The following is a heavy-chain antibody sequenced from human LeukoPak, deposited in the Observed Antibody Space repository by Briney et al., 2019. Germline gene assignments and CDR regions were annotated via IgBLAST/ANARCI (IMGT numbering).Heavy chain of an antibody. D-gene: IGHD2-2*01. CDR2: ISVGSRTI. V-gene: IGHV3-48*01. CDR3: VRDQCSSTSCYVGDNYFYYYGMDV. Sequence: GGSLRLSCAASGFTFKAYSMNWVRQAPGKGLEWVSYISVGSRTIYYADSVKGRFTISRDSVKNSLYLQMKSLRAEDTAVYYCVRDQCSSTSCYVGDNYFYYYGMDVWGQGTTVTVS. J-gene: IGHJ6*02. CDR1: GFTFKAYS.